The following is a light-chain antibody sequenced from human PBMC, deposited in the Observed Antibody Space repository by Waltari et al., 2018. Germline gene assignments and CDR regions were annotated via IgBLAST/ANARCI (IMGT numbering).Light chain of an antibody. CDR1: QGISNY. CDR3: QKYNSAPFT. CDR2: AAS. Sequence: DIQMTQSPSSLSASVGDRGTITCRASQGISNYLAWSQQKPGKVPKLLIYAASTLQSGGPSRFSGSGTGTDSTLAMSSLQPEDVATYYCQKYNSAPFTCGPGTKVDIK. J-gene: IGKJ3*01. V-gene: IGKV1-27*01.